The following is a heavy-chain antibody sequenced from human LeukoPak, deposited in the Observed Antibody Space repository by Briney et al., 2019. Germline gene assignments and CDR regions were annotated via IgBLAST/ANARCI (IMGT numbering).Heavy chain of an antibody. CDR3: VGSLDY. CDR1: GFPFSSYA. J-gene: IGHJ4*02. D-gene: IGHD1-26*01. V-gene: IGHV3-23*01. CDR2: IAGSDGFT. Sequence: GGSLRLSCAASGFPFSSYAVNWVRQAPGKGLEWVSVIAGSDGFTQYADSVKGRFTISRDNSKNTVYLQMNRLRVEDTALYYCVGSLDYWGQGTLVTVSS.